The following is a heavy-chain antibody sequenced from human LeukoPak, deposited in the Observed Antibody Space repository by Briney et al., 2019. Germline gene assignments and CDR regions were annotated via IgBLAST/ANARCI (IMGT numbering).Heavy chain of an antibody. V-gene: IGHV3-21*01. Sequence: GGSLRPSCAASGFTFSSYSMNWVRQAPGKGLEWVSSISSSSSYIYYADSVKGRFTISRDNAKNSLYLQMNSLRAEDTAVYYCAREVTMVRGAYDYWGQGTLVTVSS. CDR1: GFTFSSYS. CDR3: AREVTMVRGAYDY. CDR2: ISSSSSYI. D-gene: IGHD3-10*01. J-gene: IGHJ4*02.